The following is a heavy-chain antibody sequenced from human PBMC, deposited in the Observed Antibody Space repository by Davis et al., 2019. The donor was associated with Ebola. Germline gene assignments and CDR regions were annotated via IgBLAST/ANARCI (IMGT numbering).Heavy chain of an antibody. V-gene: IGHV4-4*02. D-gene: IGHD2-2*01. CDR2: IYHSGST. Sequence: SETLSLTCAVSGGSISSSNWWSWVRQPPGKGLEWIGEIYHSGSTNYNPSLKSRVTISVDTSKNQFSLKLSSVTAADTAVYYCARVGVVVVPAAMFDYYYGMDVWGQGTTVTVSS. CDR1: GGSISSSNW. J-gene: IGHJ6*02. CDR3: ARVGVVVVPAAMFDYYYGMDV.